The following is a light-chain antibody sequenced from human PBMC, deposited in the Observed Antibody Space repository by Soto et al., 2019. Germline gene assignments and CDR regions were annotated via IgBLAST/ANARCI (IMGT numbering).Light chain of an antibody. CDR3: QHYNSF. CDR1: QSISSW. V-gene: IGKV1-5*01. CDR2: DAS. J-gene: IGKJ3*01. Sequence: DIQMTQSPSTLSASVGDRVTITCRASQSISSWLAWYQQKPGKAPKLLIYDASSLESGVPSRFSGSGSGTEFTLTISSLQPDDFATYSCQHYNSFFGPGTKVDIK.